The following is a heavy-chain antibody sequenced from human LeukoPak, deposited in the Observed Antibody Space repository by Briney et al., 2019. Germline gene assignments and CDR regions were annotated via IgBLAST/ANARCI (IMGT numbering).Heavy chain of an antibody. Sequence: GGSLRLSCAASGFTFSSYAMHWVRQAPGKGLEWVSGISWNSGSIGYADSVKGRFTISRDNAKNSLYLQMNSLRAEDTALYYCAKDAILGGSYKRNYFDYWGQGTLVTVSS. CDR2: ISWNSGSI. CDR3: AKDAILGGSYKRNYFDY. D-gene: IGHD1-26*01. V-gene: IGHV3-9*01. J-gene: IGHJ4*02. CDR1: GFTFSSYA.